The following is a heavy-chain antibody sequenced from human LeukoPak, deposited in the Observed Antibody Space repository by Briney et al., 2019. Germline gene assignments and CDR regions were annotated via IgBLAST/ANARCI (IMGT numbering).Heavy chain of an antibody. CDR2: ISSSGSTI. D-gene: IGHD6-19*01. Sequence: PGGSLRLSCAASGFTFSSYEMNWVRQAPGKGLEWVSYISSSGSTIYYADSVKGRFTISRDNAKNSLYLQMNSLRAEDTAVYYCASWTGSGWYRGTYYYYYGMDVWGQGTTVTVSS. CDR1: GFTFSSYE. CDR3: ASWTGSGWYRGTYYYYYGMDV. J-gene: IGHJ6*02. V-gene: IGHV3-48*03.